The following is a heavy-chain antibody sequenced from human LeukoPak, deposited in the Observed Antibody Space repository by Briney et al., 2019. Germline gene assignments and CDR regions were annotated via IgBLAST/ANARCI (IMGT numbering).Heavy chain of an antibody. J-gene: IGHJ5*02. D-gene: IGHD6-19*01. CDR3: ARAVTSSGWYFATNWFDP. CDR2: ITDGVNI. CDR1: GASITSTLYY. Sequence: SETLSLTCAVSGASITSTLYYWGWIRQPPGKGLEWIGGITDGVNIYYNPSLKSRVTISVDTSKKQFSLKLSSVTAADTAVYYCARAVTSSGWYFATNWFDPWGQGTLVTVSS. V-gene: IGHV4-39*07.